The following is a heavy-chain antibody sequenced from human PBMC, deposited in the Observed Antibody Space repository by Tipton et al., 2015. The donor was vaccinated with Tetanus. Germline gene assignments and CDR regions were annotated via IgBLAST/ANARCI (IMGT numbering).Heavy chain of an antibody. CDR1: GFTFSTYP. CDR3: ARGRGRCRGTNCHRATDY. Sequence: SLRLSCEASGFTFSTYPFHWVRQAPGKGLEWVAAIGDTEFVTYYADSLKGRFTISRDNSKNTLSLQMISLRAEDTAIYYCARGRGRCRGTNCHRATDYWGQGTLVTVSS. D-gene: IGHD2-2*01. J-gene: IGHJ4*02. V-gene: IGHV3-23*01. CDR2: IGDTEFVT.